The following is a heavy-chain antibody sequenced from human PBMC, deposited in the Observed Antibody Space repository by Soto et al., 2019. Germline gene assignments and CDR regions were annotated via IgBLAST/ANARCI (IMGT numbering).Heavy chain of an antibody. Sequence: NPSETLSLTCTVSGGSISSYYWSWIRQPPGKGLDWIGYLYYGGTTNYNPSLKSRVSISVDTSKNQFSLRLTSVTAADTAVYYCARGAGSFYYYGMDVWGQGTTVTVSS. CDR1: GGSISSYY. CDR3: ARGAGSFYYYGMDV. V-gene: IGHV4-59*01. CDR2: LYYGGTT. D-gene: IGHD6-13*01. J-gene: IGHJ6*02.